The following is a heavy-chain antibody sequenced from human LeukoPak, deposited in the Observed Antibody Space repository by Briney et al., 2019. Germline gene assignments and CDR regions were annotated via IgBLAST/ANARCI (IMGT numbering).Heavy chain of an antibody. CDR2: ISWNSGSI. CDR1: GFTLDDYA. D-gene: IGHD6-13*01. Sequence: PGGSLRLSCAASGFTLDDYAMHWVRHAPGKGLEWVSSISWNSGSIGYADSVKGRFTISRDNAKNSLYLQMNSLRAEDTALYYCAKGRRGAAAGIDYWGQGTLVTVSS. J-gene: IGHJ4*02. V-gene: IGHV3-9*01. CDR3: AKGRRGAAAGIDY.